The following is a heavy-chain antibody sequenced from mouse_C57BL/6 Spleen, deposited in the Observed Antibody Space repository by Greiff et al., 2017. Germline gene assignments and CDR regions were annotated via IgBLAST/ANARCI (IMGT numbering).Heavy chain of an antibody. J-gene: IGHJ3*01. Sequence: VQLKQSGAELVRPGASVKLSCTASGFNIKDYYMHWVRQRPEQGLEWIGGIVNEDGGTEYAPKVPGKATMTADISSNTAYLQLSSLTSEDTAVYYCTPPGDYYCGRLFAYWGQGTLVTVSA. CDR3: TPPGDYYCGRLFAY. V-gene: IGHV14-1*01. CDR1: GFNIKDYY. D-gene: IGHD1-1*01. CDR2: IVNEDGGT.